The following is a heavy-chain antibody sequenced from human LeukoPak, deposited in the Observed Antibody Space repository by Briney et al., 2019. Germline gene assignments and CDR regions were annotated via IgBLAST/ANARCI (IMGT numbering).Heavy chain of an antibody. J-gene: IGHJ4*02. CDR1: GFTFSSYE. V-gene: IGHV3-48*03. Sequence: GGSLRLSCAVSGFTFSSYEMNWVRQAAGEGLGWVSYISSSGKTIYYADSVRGRFTISRDNAKNSLYLQMNGLTAEDTAVYYCARAFLVRGVIIDYLGQGTLVTVSS. CDR2: ISSSGKTI. CDR3: ARAFLVRGVIIDY. D-gene: IGHD3-10*01.